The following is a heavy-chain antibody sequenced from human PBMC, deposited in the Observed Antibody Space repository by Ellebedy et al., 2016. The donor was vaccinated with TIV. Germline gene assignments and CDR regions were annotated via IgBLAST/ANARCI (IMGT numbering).Heavy chain of an antibody. D-gene: IGHD1/OR15-1a*01. V-gene: IGHV4-59*01. CDR2: IYYNGST. CDR1: GGSIGTYY. CDR3: VGAPNKYYFDY. Sequence: SETLSLTCTVSGGSIGTYYWSWIRQPPGKGLEWIGYIYYNGSTNYNPSLKSRVTISLDTSKNQFSLKLNSVTAADTAVYYCVGAPNKYYFDYWGQGTLVTVSS. J-gene: IGHJ4*02.